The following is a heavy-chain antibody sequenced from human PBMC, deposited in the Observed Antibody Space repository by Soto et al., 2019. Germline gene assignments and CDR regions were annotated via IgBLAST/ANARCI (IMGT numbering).Heavy chain of an antibody. Sequence: QLQLQESGPGLVKPSETLSLTCTVSGGSITSSSYYWGWSRHPPGKGLEGIGSIYNSGSTYYNPSLKSRVTISVDTSRNQFSLKLSSVTAADTAVYYCARHAEGYYYYVDVWGKGPRSPSP. J-gene: IGHJ6*03. CDR3: ARHAEGYYYYVDV. V-gene: IGHV4-39*01. CDR1: GGSITSSSYY. CDR2: IYNSGST.